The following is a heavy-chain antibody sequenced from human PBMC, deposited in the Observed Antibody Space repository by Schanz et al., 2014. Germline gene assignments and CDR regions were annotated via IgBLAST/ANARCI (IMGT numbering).Heavy chain of an antibody. D-gene: IGHD3-3*01. V-gene: IGHV1-69*02. Sequence: QVQLVQSGAEVKKPGSSMKVSCKASGGTFNSYTINWVRQAPGQGLEWMGRIIPILGIANYAQKFQGRVTITADRSTSTAYMQLSSLRSEDTAVYYCARGYDESPTDFWGQGTLVTVSS. CDR3: ARGYDESPTDF. CDR1: GGTFNSYT. J-gene: IGHJ4*02. CDR2: IIPILGIA.